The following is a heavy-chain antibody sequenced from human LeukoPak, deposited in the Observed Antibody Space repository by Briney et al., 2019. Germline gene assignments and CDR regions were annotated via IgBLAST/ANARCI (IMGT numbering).Heavy chain of an antibody. J-gene: IGHJ4*02. D-gene: IGHD5-18*01. V-gene: IGHV3-23*01. CDR2: IVNSGGST. CDR3: AKDRAGYSYGMFDS. CDR1: GFTFSNYA. Sequence: AGGSLRLPCVASGFTFSNYAMSWVRQAPGKRLEWVSGIVNSGGSTYYADSVRGRLTISRDNSKKTVYLQMSSLRGDDTAIYYCAKDRAGYSYGMFDSWGQGTLVTVSS.